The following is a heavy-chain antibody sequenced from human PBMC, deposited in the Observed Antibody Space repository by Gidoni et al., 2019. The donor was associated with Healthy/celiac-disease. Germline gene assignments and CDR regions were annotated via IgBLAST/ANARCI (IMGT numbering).Heavy chain of an antibody. Sequence: QVQLVESGGGVVQPGRSLRLSCAASGFTFGSYAMHWVRQAPGKGLEWVAVISYDGSNKYYSDSVKGRFTISRDNSKNTLYLQMNSLMAEDTAVYYCARDYCSGGSCKSHYMDVWGKGTTVTVSS. CDR3: ARDYCSGGSCKSHYMDV. V-gene: IGHV3-30*01. CDR1: GFTFGSYA. D-gene: IGHD2-15*01. CDR2: ISYDGSNK. J-gene: IGHJ6*03.